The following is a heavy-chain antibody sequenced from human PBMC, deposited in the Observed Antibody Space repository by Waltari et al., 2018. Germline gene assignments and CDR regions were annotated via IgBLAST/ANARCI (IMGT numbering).Heavy chain of an antibody. CDR1: GFTFSDYY. V-gene: IGHV3-11*01. D-gene: IGHD2-2*01. CDR2: ISGGGIAT. J-gene: IGHJ6*02. Sequence: QVQLVESGGGLVKPGGSLRLSCEASGFTFSDYYMSWIRQAPGKGLEWVSYISGGGIATYYAGSVKGRFTISRDNAKNSLHLQMNSLRAEDTAVYYCARAGCSRTNCHHYYYGMDVWGQGTTVTVSS. CDR3: ARAGCSRTNCHHYYYGMDV.